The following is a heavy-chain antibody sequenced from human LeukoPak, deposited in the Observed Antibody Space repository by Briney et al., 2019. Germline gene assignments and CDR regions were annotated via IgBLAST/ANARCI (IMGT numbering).Heavy chain of an antibody. CDR3: ARTSSLAGGAFDI. CDR1: GFTFSSYG. D-gene: IGHD6-13*01. J-gene: IGHJ3*02. Sequence: GGSLRLSCAASGFTFSSYGMHWVRQAPGKGLEWVAFIRYDGSNKYYADSVKGRFTISRDNSKNTLYLQMNSLRAEDTAVYYCARTSSLAGGAFDIWGQGTMVTVSS. V-gene: IGHV3-30*02. CDR2: IRYDGSNK.